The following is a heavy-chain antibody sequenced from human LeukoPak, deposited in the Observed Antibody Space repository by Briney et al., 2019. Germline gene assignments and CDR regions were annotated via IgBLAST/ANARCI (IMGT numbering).Heavy chain of an antibody. V-gene: IGHV3-7*03. CDR2: IKQDGSEK. CDR3: ARDSYFDY. CDR1: GFTFSSYW. J-gene: IGHJ4*02. Sequence: GGSLRLSCAASGFTFSSYWTSWVRQAPGKGLEWVANIKQDGSEKYYVDSVKGRFTISRDNAKNSLYLQMNSLRAEDTAVYYCARDSYFDYWGQGTLVTVSS.